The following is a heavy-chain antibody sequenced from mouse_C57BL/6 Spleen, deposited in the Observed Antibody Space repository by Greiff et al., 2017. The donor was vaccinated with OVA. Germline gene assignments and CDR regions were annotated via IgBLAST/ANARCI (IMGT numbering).Heavy chain of an antibody. CDR1: GYSITSGYD. J-gene: IGHJ4*01. V-gene: IGHV3-1*01. D-gene: IGHD1-1*01. CDR2: ISYSGST. CDR3: ARRSSYDGAMDY. Sequence: EVHLVESGPGMVKPSQSLSLTCTVTGYSITSGYDWHWIRHFPGNKLEWMGYISYSGSTNYNPSLKSRISITHDTSKNHFFLKLNSVTTEDTATYYCARRSSYDGAMDYWGQGTSVTVSS.